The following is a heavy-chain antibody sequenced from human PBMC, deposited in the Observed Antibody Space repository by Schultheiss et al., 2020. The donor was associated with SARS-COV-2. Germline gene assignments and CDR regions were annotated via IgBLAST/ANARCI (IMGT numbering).Heavy chain of an antibody. CDR2: MNPNSGNT. CDR3: ATVATIMPPARPFDY. CDR1: GYTFTSYG. J-gene: IGHJ4*02. V-gene: IGHV1-8*03. D-gene: IGHD5-12*01. Sequence: ASVKVSCKASGYTFTSYGISWVRQATGQGLAWMGWMNPNSGNTGYAQKFQGRVTITRDTSASTAYMELSRLRSDDTAVYYCATVATIMPPARPFDYWGQGTLVTVSS.